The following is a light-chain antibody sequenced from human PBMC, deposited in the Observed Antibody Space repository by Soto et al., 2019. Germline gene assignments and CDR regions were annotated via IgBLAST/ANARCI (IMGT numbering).Light chain of an antibody. CDR2: GAS. CDR1: HSVSSN. J-gene: IGKJ1*01. V-gene: IGKV3-15*01. CDR3: QQYNNWPPKWT. Sequence: EIVMTQSPATLSVSPGERATLSCRASHSVSSNLAWYQQKPGQAPRLLIYGASTRATGIPARFSGSGSGTEFTLTISSLQSEDFAVYYCQQYNNWPPKWTFGQGTKV.